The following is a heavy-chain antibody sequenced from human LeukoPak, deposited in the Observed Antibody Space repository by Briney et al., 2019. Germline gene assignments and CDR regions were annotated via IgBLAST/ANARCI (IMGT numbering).Heavy chain of an antibody. V-gene: IGHV1-8*01. CDR2: MNPNSGNT. CDR1: GYTFTSYD. J-gene: IGHJ4*02. Sequence: GASVTVSCKASGYTFTSYDINWVRQATGQGLEWMGWMNPNSGNTGYAQKLQGRVTMTTDTSTSTAYMELRSLRSDDTAVYYCARDPQQPDCSSTSCYWLYWGQGTLVTVSS. D-gene: IGHD2-2*01. CDR3: ARDPQQPDCSSTSCYWLY.